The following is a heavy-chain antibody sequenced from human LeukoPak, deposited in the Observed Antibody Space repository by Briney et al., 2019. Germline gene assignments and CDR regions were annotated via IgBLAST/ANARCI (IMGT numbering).Heavy chain of an antibody. D-gene: IGHD3-22*01. CDR3: AREPTRYDSSGSGRFDP. V-gene: IGHV1-2*02. CDR2: INPNSGGT. J-gene: IGHJ5*02. Sequence: ASVKVSCKASGYTFTDYYMHWVRQAPGQGLEWMGWINPNSGGTNYAQKFQGRVIMTRETSISTAYMELSSLRSEDTAVYYCAREPTRYDSSGSGRFDPWGQGTLVTVSS. CDR1: GYTFTDYY.